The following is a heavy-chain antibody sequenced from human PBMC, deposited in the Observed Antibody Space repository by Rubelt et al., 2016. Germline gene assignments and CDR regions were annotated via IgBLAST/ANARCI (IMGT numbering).Heavy chain of an antibody. Sequence: QLQLQESGPGLVKPSETLSLTCTVSGGSISSSSYYWGWIRQPPGKGLEWIGSIYHSGSTYYNPSRKSGVYISVDTSKNQFSLKLSSVTAADTAVYYCARVVSGYYTGMDGRLDPWGQGTLVTVSS. V-gene: IGHV4-39*07. CDR2: IYHSGST. J-gene: IGHJ5*02. CDR3: ARVVSGYYTGMDGRLDP. D-gene: IGHD3-3*01. CDR1: GGSISSSSYY.